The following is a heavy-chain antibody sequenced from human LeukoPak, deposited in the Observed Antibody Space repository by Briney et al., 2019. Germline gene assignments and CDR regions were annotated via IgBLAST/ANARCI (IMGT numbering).Heavy chain of an antibody. CDR2: VNPKTGVT. CDR3: ARHMTTANNWFDP. Sequence: ASVKVSCKASGYTFTGYFMHWVRQAPGQGLEWMGWVNPKTGVTNYEQKFQGGVIMTRDTSISTVYMEVTRLTSDDTAVYYCARHMTTANNWFDPWGQGTLVTVSS. V-gene: IGHV1-2*02. D-gene: IGHD1-1*01. J-gene: IGHJ5*02. CDR1: GYTFTGYF.